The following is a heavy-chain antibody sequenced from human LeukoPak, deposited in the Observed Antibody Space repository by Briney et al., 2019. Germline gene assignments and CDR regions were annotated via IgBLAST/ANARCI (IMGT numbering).Heavy chain of an antibody. V-gene: IGHV3-11*01. CDR1: GFTFSDYY. J-gene: IGHJ6*02. CDR2: ISGSGSDL. CDR3: ARSVGYYYTMDV. Sequence: GGSPRLSCVACGFTFSDYYMSWIRQAPGRGLEWVSDISGSGSDLYYADSVKGRFTISRDNAKNSLYLQMNSLRAEDTAVYYCARSVGYYYTMDVWGQGTTVTVSS. D-gene: IGHD2-15*01.